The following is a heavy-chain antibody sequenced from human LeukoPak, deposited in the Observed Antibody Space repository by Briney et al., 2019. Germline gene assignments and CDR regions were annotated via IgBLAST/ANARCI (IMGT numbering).Heavy chain of an antibody. Sequence: SETLSLTCTVSGGSISSYYWSWIRQPPGKGLEWIGYIYYSGSTNYNPSLKSRVTISVDTSKNQFSLKLSSVTAADTAVYYCARGEMATNPDLYYFDYWGQGTLVTVSS. D-gene: IGHD5-24*01. CDR3: ARGEMATNPDLYYFDY. CDR1: GGSISSYY. CDR2: IYYSGST. J-gene: IGHJ4*02. V-gene: IGHV4-59*01.